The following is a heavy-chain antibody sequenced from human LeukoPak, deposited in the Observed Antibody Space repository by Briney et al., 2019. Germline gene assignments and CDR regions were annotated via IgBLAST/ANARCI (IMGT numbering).Heavy chain of an antibody. D-gene: IGHD5-24*01. Sequence: SVKVSCKASGGTFSSYAISWVRQAPGQGLEWMGGIIPIFGTANYAQKFQGRVTMTRDTSTSTVYMELSSLRSEDTAVYYCARDRDGYNYFDYWGQGTLVTVSS. J-gene: IGHJ4*02. V-gene: IGHV1-69*05. CDR2: IIPIFGTA. CDR1: GGTFSSYA. CDR3: ARDRDGYNYFDY.